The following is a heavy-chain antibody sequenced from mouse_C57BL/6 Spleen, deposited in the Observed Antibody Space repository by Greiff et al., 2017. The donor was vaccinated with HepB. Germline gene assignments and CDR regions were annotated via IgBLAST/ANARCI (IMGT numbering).Heavy chain of an antibody. V-gene: IGHV3-6*01. CDR3: AKTQRDLPFDY. CDR2: ISYDGSN. Sequence: EVQLVESGPGLVKPSQSLSLTCSVTGYSITSGYYWNWIRQFPGNKLEWMGYISYDGSNNYNPSLKNRISITRDTSKNQFFLKLNSVTTEDTATYYCAKTQRDLPFDYWGQGTTLTVSS. J-gene: IGHJ2*01. CDR1: GYSITSGYY.